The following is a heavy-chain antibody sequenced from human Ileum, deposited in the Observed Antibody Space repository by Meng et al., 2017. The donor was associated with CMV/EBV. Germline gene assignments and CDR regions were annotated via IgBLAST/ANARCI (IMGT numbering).Heavy chain of an antibody. Sequence: GGSLRLSCVASGFSVNNNYMSWVRQAPGKGLEWISAVYGGGATFHTDSVKGRFTISRDDSKNTVFLQMNRLRTEDMAVYYCARNPWAPDGFDIWGQGTMVTVS. CDR2: VYGGGAT. CDR1: GFSVNNNY. J-gene: IGHJ3*02. D-gene: IGHD7-27*01. CDR3: ARNPWAPDGFDI. V-gene: IGHV3-66*02.